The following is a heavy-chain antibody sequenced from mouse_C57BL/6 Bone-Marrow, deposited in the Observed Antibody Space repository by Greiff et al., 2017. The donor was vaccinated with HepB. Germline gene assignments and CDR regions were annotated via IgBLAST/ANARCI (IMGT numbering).Heavy chain of an antibody. Sequence: QVHVKQSGAELVRPGTSVKVSCKASGYAFTNYLIEWVKQRPGQGLEWIGVINPGSGGTNYNEKFKGKATLTADKSSSTTYMQLSILTSEDSAVYFCAIPSPPFDYWGQGTTLTVSS. D-gene: IGHD2-10*02. CDR3: AIPSPPFDY. CDR1: GYAFTNYL. V-gene: IGHV1-54*01. J-gene: IGHJ2*01. CDR2: INPGSGGT.